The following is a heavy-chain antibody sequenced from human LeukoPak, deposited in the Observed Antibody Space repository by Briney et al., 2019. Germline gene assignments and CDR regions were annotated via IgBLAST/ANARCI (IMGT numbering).Heavy chain of an antibody. D-gene: IGHD3-10*01. V-gene: IGHV4-34*01. CDR3: ARREDYYGSGIYFGY. CDR1: GGSFSGYY. Sequence: PSETLSLTCAVYGGSFSGYYWSWIRQPPGKGKEWDGEINHSGSTNYTPSLKSRVTITGDTPKTLFSLKLSSVTAADTAVYHCARREDYYGSGIYFGYWGQGTLATVSS. CDR2: INHSGST. J-gene: IGHJ4*02.